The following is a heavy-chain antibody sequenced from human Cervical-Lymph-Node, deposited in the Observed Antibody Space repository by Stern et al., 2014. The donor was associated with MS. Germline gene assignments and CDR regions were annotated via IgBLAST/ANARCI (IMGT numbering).Heavy chain of an antibody. J-gene: IGHJ6*02. CDR2: IKRDGSER. Sequence: VQLVESGGGLVQPGGSLRLSCAASGFSFSGNWMTWVRQAPGKGLEWVANIKRDGSERYYVDSVKGRFTISRDNAKNSLFLQMNSLRAEDTAVYYCARDLCGGGNCYHPQTPYYYGMDVWGQGTTVTVSS. D-gene: IGHD2-15*01. V-gene: IGHV3-7*01. CDR3: ARDLCGGGNCYHPQTPYYYGMDV. CDR1: GFSFSGNW.